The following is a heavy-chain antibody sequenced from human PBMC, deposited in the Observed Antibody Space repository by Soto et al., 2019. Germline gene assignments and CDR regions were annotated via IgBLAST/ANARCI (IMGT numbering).Heavy chain of an antibody. V-gene: IGHV4-59*02. Sequence: SETLSLTCSVSGGSVSSYWWSWIRQPPGKGLKWIGYIYYTGSTNYSPSLKGRVTISLDASKSQFSLKLTSVTAADTAVYYCARGPGASDYYFDYWGPGTLVTVSS. CDR3: ARGPGASDYYFDY. CDR1: GGSVSSYW. D-gene: IGHD3-10*01. J-gene: IGHJ4*02. CDR2: IYYTGST.